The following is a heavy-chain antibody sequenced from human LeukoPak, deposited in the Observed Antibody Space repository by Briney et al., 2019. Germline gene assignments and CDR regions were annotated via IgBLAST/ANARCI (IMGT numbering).Heavy chain of an antibody. D-gene: IGHD6-19*01. CDR1: GGSISSYY. V-gene: IGHV4-59*01. Sequence: SETLSLTCTVSGGSISSYYWSWIRQPPGKGLGWIGYIYYSGSTNYNPSLKSRVTISVDTSKNQFSLKLSSVTAADTAVYYCARVGYSSGWDFDYWGQGTLVTVSS. CDR2: IYYSGST. CDR3: ARVGYSSGWDFDY. J-gene: IGHJ4*02.